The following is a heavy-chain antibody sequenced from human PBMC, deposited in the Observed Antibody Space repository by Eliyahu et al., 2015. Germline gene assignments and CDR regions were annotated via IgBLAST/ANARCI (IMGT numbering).Heavy chain of an antibody. D-gene: IGHD2-2*02. V-gene: IGHV4-34*01. J-gene: IGHJ5*02. CDR1: GGSFSGYY. CDR3: ARLVRGYCSSTSCYTPSWFDP. CDR2: INHSGST. Sequence: QVQLQQWGAGLLKPSETLSLTCAVYGGSFSGYYWSWIRQPPGKGLEWIGEINHSGSTNYNPSLKSRVTISVDTSKNQFSLKLSSVTAADTAVYYCARLVRGYCSSTSCYTPSWFDPWGQGTLVTVSS.